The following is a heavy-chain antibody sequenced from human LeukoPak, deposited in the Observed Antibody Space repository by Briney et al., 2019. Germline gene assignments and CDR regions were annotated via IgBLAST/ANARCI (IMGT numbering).Heavy chain of an antibody. CDR3: ARTDTSMVRGVFDY. J-gene: IGHJ4*02. Sequence: GGSLRLSCAASGFTFSSYAMHWVRQAPGKGLEWVAVISYDGSNKYYADSVKGRFTNSRDNSKNTLYLQMNSLRAEDTAVYYCARTDTSMVRGVFDYWGQGALVTVSS. D-gene: IGHD3-10*01. CDR2: ISYDGSNK. V-gene: IGHV3-30*04. CDR1: GFTFSSYA.